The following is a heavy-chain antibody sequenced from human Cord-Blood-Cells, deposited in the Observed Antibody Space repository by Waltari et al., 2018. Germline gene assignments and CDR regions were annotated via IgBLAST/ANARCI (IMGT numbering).Heavy chain of an antibody. CDR3: ARPYSSSFRDAFDI. CDR1: GDSFTSYW. V-gene: IGHV5-51*01. J-gene: IGHJ3*02. D-gene: IGHD6-6*01. Sequence: EVQLVQSGPEVKKPGVSRKISCKGFGDSFTSYWNGWDRKMPGKGLEWMGIIYPGDSDTRYSPSFQGQVTISADKSIITAYLQWSSLKASDTAMYYCARPYSSSFRDAFDIWGQGTMVTVSS. CDR2: IYPGDSDT.